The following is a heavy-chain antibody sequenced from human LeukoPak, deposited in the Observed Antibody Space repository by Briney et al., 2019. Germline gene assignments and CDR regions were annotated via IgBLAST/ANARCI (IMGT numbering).Heavy chain of an antibody. V-gene: IGHV1-18*01. CDR3: ARDELLWFGELSSGAFDI. J-gene: IGHJ3*02. CDR2: ISAYNGNT. D-gene: IGHD3-10*01. Sequence: GASVEVSCKASGYTLTSYGISWVRQAPGQGLEWMGWISAYNGNTNYAQKLQGRVTMTTDTSTSTAYMELRSLRSDDTAVYYCARDELLWFGELSSGAFDIWGQGTMVTVSS. CDR1: GYTLTSYG.